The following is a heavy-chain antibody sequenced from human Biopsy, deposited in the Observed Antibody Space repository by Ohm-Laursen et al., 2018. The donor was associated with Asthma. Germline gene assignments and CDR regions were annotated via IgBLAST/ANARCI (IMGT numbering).Heavy chain of an antibody. CDR2: IKHDGSEK. CDR3: ARTFHFWSPYHAEHYQL. V-gene: IGHV3-7*01. J-gene: IGHJ1*01. Sequence: SLRLSCAASGFTFGDYWMSRVRQVPGKGLEWVANIKHDGSEKNHVDSLKGRFTISRDNAKNSLYLQMNSLRAGDTAVYYCARTFHFWSPYHAEHYQLWGQGTLVTVSS. CDR1: GFTFGDYW. D-gene: IGHD3-3*02.